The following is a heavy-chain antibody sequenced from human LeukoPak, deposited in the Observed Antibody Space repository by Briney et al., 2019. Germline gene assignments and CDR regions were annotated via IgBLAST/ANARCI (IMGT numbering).Heavy chain of an antibody. D-gene: IGHD6-13*01. J-gene: IGHJ4*02. CDR3: VKVKQQQLVGGFDH. V-gene: IGHV3-23*01. Sequence: PGGSLRLSCAASGFTFRYYAMNWVRQAPGKGLEGVSVISDSGDSTYYADSVKGRFTISRDNSKNTLYLQLNSLRVEDMAVYYCVKVKQQQLVGGFDHWGQGTLVTVSS. CDR1: GFTFRYYA. CDR2: ISDSGDST.